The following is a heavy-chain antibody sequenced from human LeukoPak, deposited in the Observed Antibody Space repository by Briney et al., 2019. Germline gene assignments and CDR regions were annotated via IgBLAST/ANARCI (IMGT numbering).Heavy chain of an antibody. CDR3: ARYGGNFGN. Sequence: PSETLSLTCTVSGGFISSYYWSWIRQPPGKGLEWIGYIYYSGSTNYNPSLKSRVTISVDTSKNQFSLKLSSVTAADTAVYYCARYGGNFGNWGQGTLVTVSS. V-gene: IGHV4-59*01. CDR2: IYYSGST. J-gene: IGHJ4*02. D-gene: IGHD4-23*01. CDR1: GGFISSYY.